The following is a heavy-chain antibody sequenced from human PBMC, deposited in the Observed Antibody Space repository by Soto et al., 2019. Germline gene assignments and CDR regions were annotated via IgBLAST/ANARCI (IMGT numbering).Heavy chain of an antibody. V-gene: IGHV1-2*02. CDR3: ARGGGVGVAGSAAFDM. CDR2: INPATGAA. Sequence: QLHLVQSGAVVKKPGASVTVSCSASGYPVTAYYMHWVRQAPGRGLEWMGGINPATGAAKYKQTFQGRVTMTMDTSTSTVFMELSGLTSEDTAVFYCARGGGVGVAGSAAFDMWGQGTLVTVSS. J-gene: IGHJ3*02. CDR1: GYPVTAYY. D-gene: IGHD3-3*01.